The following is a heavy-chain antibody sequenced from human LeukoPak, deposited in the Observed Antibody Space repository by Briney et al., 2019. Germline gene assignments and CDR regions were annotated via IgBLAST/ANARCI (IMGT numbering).Heavy chain of an antibody. D-gene: IGHD6-13*01. J-gene: IGHJ4*02. V-gene: IGHV4-39*01. CDR2: IYYSGST. Sequence: EASETLSLTCTVPGGSISSSSYYWGWIRQPPGKGLEWIGSIYYSGSTYYNPSLKSRVTISVDTSKNQFSLKLSSVTAADTAVYYCAVCSSSWLFDYWGQGTLVTVSS. CDR1: GGSISSSSYY. CDR3: AVCSSSWLFDY.